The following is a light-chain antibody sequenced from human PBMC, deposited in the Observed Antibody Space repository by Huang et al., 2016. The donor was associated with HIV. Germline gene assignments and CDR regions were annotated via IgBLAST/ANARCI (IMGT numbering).Light chain of an antibody. CDR1: QDISNS. CDR2: AAS. Sequence: IQLDQSPSSLSASVGDRVIITCRASQDISNSLAWYQQKPGKAPRSLMFAASTLQSGVSSRFSGSASGTYFTLTINGLQPEDFATYYCQQLHDYPVTFGQGTRL. V-gene: IGKV1-9*01. CDR3: QQLHDYPVT. J-gene: IGKJ5*01.